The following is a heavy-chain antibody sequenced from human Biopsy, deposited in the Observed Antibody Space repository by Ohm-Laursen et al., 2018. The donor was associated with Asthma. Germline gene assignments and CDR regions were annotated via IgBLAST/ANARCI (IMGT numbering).Heavy chain of an antibody. V-gene: IGHV3-9*01. Sequence: SLRLSCTASGFSFDDCAMHWVRQAPGKGLEWVSSISWNSGNIDYAVSVKGRFTISRDNAKNSLYLQMQSLRPEDTAFYYCARSADYYDSTDYLDFWGRGTLVTVSS. D-gene: IGHD3-22*01. J-gene: IGHJ4*01. CDR1: GFSFDDCA. CDR3: ARSADYYDSTDYLDF. CDR2: ISWNSGNI.